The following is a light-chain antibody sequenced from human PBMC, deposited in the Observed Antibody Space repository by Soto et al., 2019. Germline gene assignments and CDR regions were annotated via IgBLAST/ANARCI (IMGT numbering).Light chain of an antibody. CDR2: EVS. V-gene: IGLV2-14*01. Sequence: QSVLTQPASVSGSPGQSITISCTGTSSDVGGYNYVSWYQQHPGKAPKLMVYEVSNRPSGVSARFSGSKSGNTASLTISGRQAEDEADYHCSSYTSSSTVVFGGGTKLTVL. CDR3: SSYTSSSTVV. J-gene: IGLJ2*01. CDR1: SSDVGGYNY.